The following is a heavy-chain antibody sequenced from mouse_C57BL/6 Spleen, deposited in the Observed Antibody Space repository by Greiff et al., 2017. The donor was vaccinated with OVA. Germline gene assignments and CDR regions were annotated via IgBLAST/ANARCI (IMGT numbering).Heavy chain of an antibody. CDR1: GYTFTDYN. V-gene: IGHV1-18*01. J-gene: IGHJ3*01. D-gene: IGHD2-4*01. CDR3: ARPYYDYDSSWFAY. Sequence: EVQLQQSGPELVKPGASVKIPCKASGYTFTDYNMDWVKQSHGKSLEWIGDINPNNGGTIYNQKFKGKATLTVDKSSSTAYMELRSLTSEDTAVYYCARPYYDYDSSWFAYWGQGTLVTVSA. CDR2: INPNNGGT.